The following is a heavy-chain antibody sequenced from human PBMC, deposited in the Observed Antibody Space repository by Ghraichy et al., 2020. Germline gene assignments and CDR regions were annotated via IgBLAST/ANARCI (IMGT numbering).Heavy chain of an antibody. D-gene: IGHD6-13*01. CDR3: AKDRLVTPRIAAAGY. Sequence: GGSLRLSCAASGFTFSSYAMSWVRQAPGKGLEWVSAISGSGGSTYYADSVKGRFTISRDNSKNTLYLQMNSLRAEDTAVYYCAKDRLVTPRIAAAGYWGQGTLVTVSS. V-gene: IGHV3-23*01. J-gene: IGHJ4*02. CDR1: GFTFSSYA. CDR2: ISGSGGST.